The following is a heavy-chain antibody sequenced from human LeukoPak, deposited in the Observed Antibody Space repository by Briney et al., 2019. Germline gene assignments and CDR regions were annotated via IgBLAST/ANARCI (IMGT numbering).Heavy chain of an antibody. CDR3: ARGCSSTSCYSGAFDI. D-gene: IGHD2-2*01. CDR2: IYTSGST. J-gene: IGHJ3*02. CDR1: GGSISSYY. Sequence: SETLSLTCTVSGGSISSYYWSWIRQPAGKGLEWIGRIYTSGSTSYYPSLKSRVIMSVDTSKNQFSLKLSSVTAADTAVYDCARGCSSTSCYSGAFDIWGQGTMITVSS. V-gene: IGHV4-4*07.